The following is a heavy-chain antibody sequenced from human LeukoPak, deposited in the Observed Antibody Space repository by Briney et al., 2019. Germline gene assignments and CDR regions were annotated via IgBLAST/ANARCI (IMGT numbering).Heavy chain of an antibody. CDR3: ARGRPFMDV. CDR1: GFTFSSYS. J-gene: IGHJ6*03. Sequence: GGSLRLSCAASGFTFSSYSMNWVRQAPGKGLEWVSSISSSSSYTYYADSVKGRLTISRDNAKNSLYLQMNSLRAEDTAVYYCARGRPFMDVWGKGTTVTVSS. D-gene: IGHD2-15*01. CDR2: ISSSSSYT. V-gene: IGHV3-21*01.